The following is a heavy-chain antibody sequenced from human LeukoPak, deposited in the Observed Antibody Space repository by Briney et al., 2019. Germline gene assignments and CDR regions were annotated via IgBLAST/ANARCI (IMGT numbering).Heavy chain of an antibody. CDR3: ARDPNVVIVSASCFDY. CDR1: GFTFSSYG. J-gene: IGHJ4*02. V-gene: IGHV3-30*02. CDR2: IRYDGSKK. D-gene: IGHD2-15*01. Sequence: GGSLRLSCAASGFTFSSYGMHWVRQAPGKGLEWVAFIRYDGSKKYYADSVKGRFTISRDNSKNTLYLQMNSLRAEDTAVYYCARDPNVVIVSASCFDYWGQGTLVTVSS.